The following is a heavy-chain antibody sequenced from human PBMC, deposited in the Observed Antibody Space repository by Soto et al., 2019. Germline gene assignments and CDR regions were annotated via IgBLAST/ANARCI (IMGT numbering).Heavy chain of an antibody. J-gene: IGHJ6*02. D-gene: IGHD3-22*01. V-gene: IGHV1-69*01. Sequence: QVQLVQSGAEVKKPGSSVKVSCKASGGTFSSYAISWVRQAPGQGLEWMGGIIPILGTAHYAEKFQGRVTITADESTSTAYMELSSLRSEDTAVYYCARDKVGYYDSSGYYRVSVPPDYYYGMDVWGQGTTVTVSS. CDR3: ARDKVGYYDSSGYYRVSVPPDYYYGMDV. CDR1: GGTFSSYA. CDR2: IIPILGTA.